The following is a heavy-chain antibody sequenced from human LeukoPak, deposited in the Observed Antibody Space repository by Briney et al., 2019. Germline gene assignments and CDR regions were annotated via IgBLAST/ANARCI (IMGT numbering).Heavy chain of an antibody. V-gene: IGHV4-59*01. Sequence: SETLSLTCAVYGGSFSGYYWSWIRQPPGKGLEWIGYIYYSGSTNYSPSLKSRVTISVDTSKNQFSLKLNSVTAADTAVYYCARALYNFGVLYMDVWGKGTTVTISS. CDR3: ARALYNFGVLYMDV. J-gene: IGHJ6*03. CDR1: GGSFSGYY. CDR2: IYYSGST. D-gene: IGHD3-3*01.